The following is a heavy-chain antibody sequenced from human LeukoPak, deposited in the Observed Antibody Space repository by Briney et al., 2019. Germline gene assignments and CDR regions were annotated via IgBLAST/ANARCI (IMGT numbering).Heavy chain of an antibody. CDR1: GFTFSSYS. J-gene: IGHJ3*02. CDR3: ARDLRYCTNGVCYRAFDI. V-gene: IGHV3-21*01. Sequence: PGGSLRLSCAASGFTFSSYSMNWVRQAPGKGLEWVSSISSSSSYIYYADSVKGRFTISRDNAKNSLYLQMNSLRAEDTAVYYCARDLRYCTNGVCYRAFDIWGQGTMVTVSS. D-gene: IGHD2-8*01. CDR2: ISSSSSYI.